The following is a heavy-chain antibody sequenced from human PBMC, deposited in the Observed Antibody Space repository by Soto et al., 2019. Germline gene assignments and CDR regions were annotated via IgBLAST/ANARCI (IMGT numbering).Heavy chain of an antibody. CDR2: IDYTGAT. CDR3: DRFFSSARGWMYYFYF. Sequence: QVQLQESGPGLVESSGTLSLTCEVSSGSISSWNGWSWVRHPPGKGLEWIGEIDYTGATNYNPSLKRRVTLTIDKSKDQFSLNLGSATARGTAVYYCDRFFSSARGWMYYFYFWGQGILVSVSS. J-gene: IGHJ4*02. V-gene: IGHV4-4*02. D-gene: IGHD2-2*03. CDR1: SGSISSWNG.